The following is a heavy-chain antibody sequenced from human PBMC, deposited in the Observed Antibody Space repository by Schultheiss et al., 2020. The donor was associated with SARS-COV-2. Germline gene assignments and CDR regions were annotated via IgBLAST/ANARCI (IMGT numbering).Heavy chain of an antibody. D-gene: IGHD4-23*01. CDR1: GFTFDDYA. V-gene: IGHV3-9*01. J-gene: IGHJ4*02. Sequence: GGSLRLSCAASGFTFDDYAMHWVRQAPGKGLEWVSGISWNSGSIGYADSVKGRFTISRDNAKNSLYLQMNSLRAEDTALYYCARRGPDGGKGLGDYWGQGTLVTVSS. CDR3: ARRGPDGGKGLGDY. CDR2: ISWNSGSI.